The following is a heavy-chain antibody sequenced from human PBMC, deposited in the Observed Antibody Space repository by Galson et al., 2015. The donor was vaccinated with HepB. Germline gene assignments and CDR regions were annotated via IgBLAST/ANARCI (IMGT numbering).Heavy chain of an antibody. CDR2: IWYDGSNK. CDR1: GFTFSSYG. V-gene: IGHV3-33*01. CDR3: ARVKYSYGYSGGGMVY. D-gene: IGHD5-18*01. J-gene: IGHJ4*02. Sequence: SLRLSCAASGFTFSSYGMHWVRQAPGKGLEWVAVIWYDGSNKYYADSVKGRFTISRDNSKNTLYLQMNSLRAEDTAVYYCARVKYSYGYSGGGMVYWGQGTLVTVSS.